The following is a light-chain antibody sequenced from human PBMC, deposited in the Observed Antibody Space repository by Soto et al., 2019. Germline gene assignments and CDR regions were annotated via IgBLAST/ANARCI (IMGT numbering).Light chain of an antibody. CDR3: QQYKSYPWT. CDR2: EAS. CDR1: QSIGNW. Sequence: IRLTKSPATQSASIGDSVTNTFRASQSIGNWLAWYQQKPGRAPKFLMYEASSLESGVPSRFSGSGSGTDFTLTISGLQPDDFATYYCQQYKSYPWTFGQGTKVDI. J-gene: IGKJ1*01. V-gene: IGKV1-5*03.